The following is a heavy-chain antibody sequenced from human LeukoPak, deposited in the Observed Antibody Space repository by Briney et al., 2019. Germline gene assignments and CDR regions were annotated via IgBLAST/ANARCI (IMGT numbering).Heavy chain of an antibody. D-gene: IGHD6-13*01. CDR3: AKALAAAGYYYYYGMDV. V-gene: IGHV3-23*01. Sequence: PGGSLRLSCAASGFTFSSYAMSWVRQAPGKGLEWVSAISGSGGSTYYADSVKGRFTISRDNSKNTLYLQMNSLRAEDTAVYYCAKALAAAGYYYYYGMDVWGQGTTVTVSS. J-gene: IGHJ6*02. CDR1: GFTFSSYA. CDR2: ISGSGGST.